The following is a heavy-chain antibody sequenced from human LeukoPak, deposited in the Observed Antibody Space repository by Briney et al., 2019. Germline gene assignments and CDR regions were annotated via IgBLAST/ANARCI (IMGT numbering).Heavy chain of an antibody. Sequence: SETLSLTCAVYGGSFSGYYWSWIRQPPGKGLEWIGEINHSGSTNYNPSLKSRVTISVDTSKNQFSLKLSSVTAADTAVYYCARRARRNSSSSAHGTYYYYYMDVWGKGTTVTVSS. D-gene: IGHD6-6*01. CDR1: GGSFSGYY. CDR2: INHSGST. CDR3: ARRARRNSSSSAHGTYYYYYMDV. V-gene: IGHV4-34*01. J-gene: IGHJ6*03.